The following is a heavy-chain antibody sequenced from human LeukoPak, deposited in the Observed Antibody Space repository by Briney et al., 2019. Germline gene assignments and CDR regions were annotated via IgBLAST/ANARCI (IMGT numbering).Heavy chain of an antibody. V-gene: IGHV3-21*04. CDR3: ARNIGDMGDY. Sequence: GGSLRLSCAASGFTFSSYSMTWVRQAPGKGLEWVSSISSSSSYIYYADSVKGRFTISRDNAKNSLYLQMNSLRAEDTAVYYCARNIGDMGDYWGQGALVTVSS. CDR2: ISSSSSYI. CDR1: GFTFSSYS. D-gene: IGHD2/OR15-2a*01. J-gene: IGHJ4*02.